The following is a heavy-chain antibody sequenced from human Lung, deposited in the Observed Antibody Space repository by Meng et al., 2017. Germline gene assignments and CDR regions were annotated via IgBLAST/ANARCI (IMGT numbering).Heavy chain of an antibody. CDR2: INHSGST. V-gene: IGHV4-34*01. Sequence: QVQLQQWGAGLLKPSGTLSLTCVVSGGSFSDYYWSWIRPPPGKGLEWIGEINHSGSTNYNPSLESRATISVDTSQNNLSLKLSSVTAADSAVYYCARGPTTMAHDFDYWGQGTLVTVSS. D-gene: IGHD4-11*01. CDR3: ARGPTTMAHDFDY. J-gene: IGHJ4*02. CDR1: GGSFSDYY.